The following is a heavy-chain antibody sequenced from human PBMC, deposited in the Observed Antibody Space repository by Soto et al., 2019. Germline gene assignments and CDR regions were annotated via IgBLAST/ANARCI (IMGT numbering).Heavy chain of an antibody. CDR1: GFTFSTYG. CDR2: IPYDGSNK. Sequence: GGSLRLSCAASGFTFSTYGMHWVRQAPGKGLEWVAVIPYDGSNKYYADSVKGRFTISRDNSKNTVYLQMNSLKAEDTAVYYCARDLRRYSGSYTPDYWGQGTLVTVSS. V-gene: IGHV3-30*19. CDR3: ARDLRRYSGSYTPDY. D-gene: IGHD1-26*01. J-gene: IGHJ4*02.